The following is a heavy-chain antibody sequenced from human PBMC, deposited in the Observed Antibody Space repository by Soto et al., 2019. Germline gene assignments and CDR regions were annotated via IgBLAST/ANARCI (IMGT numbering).Heavy chain of an antibody. CDR3: ARGRYCLTGRCFPYWFDS. J-gene: IGHJ5*01. CDR2: IYKSTTT. V-gene: IGHV4-30-4*01. D-gene: IGHD2-15*01. Sequence: QVHLLESGPGLVKPSQTLSLTCSVSGDSISTVDYFWAWIRQPPGQALEYIGYIYKSTTTYYNPSFERRVAISLVTSKGQFSLNVTSVTAADTAVYFCARGRYCLTGRCFPYWFDSCGQGTLVTVSS. CDR1: GDSISTVDYF.